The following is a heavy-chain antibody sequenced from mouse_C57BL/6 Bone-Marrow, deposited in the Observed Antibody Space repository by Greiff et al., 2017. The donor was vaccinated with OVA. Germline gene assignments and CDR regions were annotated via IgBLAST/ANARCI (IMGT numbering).Heavy chain of an antibody. CDR1: GYTFTSYG. V-gene: IGHV1-81*01. D-gene: IGHD2-1*01. CDR3: ARSTAAFFAY. CDR2: IYPRSGNT. J-gene: IGHJ3*01. Sequence: VQLMESGAELVRPGASVKLSCKASGYTFTSYGISWVKQRPGQGLEWIGEIYPRSGNTYYNEKFTGKATLTTDKSSSTAYMELRSLTSEDSAVYFCARSTAAFFAYWGQGTLVTVSA.